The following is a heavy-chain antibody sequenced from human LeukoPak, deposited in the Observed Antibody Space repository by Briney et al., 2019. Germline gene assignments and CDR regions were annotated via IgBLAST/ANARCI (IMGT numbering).Heavy chain of an antibody. CDR3: AKASCSSTSCYEYFQH. J-gene: IGHJ1*01. D-gene: IGHD2-2*01. CDR1: GFTFSTYG. CDR2: ISYDENNI. V-gene: IGHV3-30*02. Sequence: GGSLRLSCAASGFTFSTYGMHWVRQGPGKGLEWVAVISYDENNIYYADSVKGRFTISRDNSKNTLYLQMNSLRAEDTAVYYCAKASCSSTSCYEYFQHWGRGTLVTVSS.